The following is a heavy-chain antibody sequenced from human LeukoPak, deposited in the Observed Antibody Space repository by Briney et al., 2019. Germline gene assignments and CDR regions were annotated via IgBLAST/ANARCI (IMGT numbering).Heavy chain of an antibody. Sequence: PGGSLRLSCAASGFTFSSYWMHWVRHAPGKGLVWVSRINSDGSSTSYADSVKGRFTISRDNAKNTLYLQMNSLRAEDTAVYYCAKDENPTVTTLMDVWAKGPRSPSPQ. V-gene: IGHV3-74*01. D-gene: IGHD4-17*01. CDR3: AKDENPTVTTLMDV. CDR2: INSDGSST. CDR1: GFTFSSYW. J-gene: IGHJ6*04.